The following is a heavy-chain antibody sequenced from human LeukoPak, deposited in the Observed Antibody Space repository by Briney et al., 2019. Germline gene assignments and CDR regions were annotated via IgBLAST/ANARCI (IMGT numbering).Heavy chain of an antibody. CDR2: IYHSGST. CDR1: GGSISSSNW. D-gene: IGHD6-13*01. V-gene: IGHV4-4*02. J-gene: IGHJ4*02. Sequence: SETLSLTCAVSGGSISSSNWWSWVRPPPGKGLEWIGGIYHSGSTNYNPSLKSRVTISVDKSKNQFSLRLSSVTAADTAVYYCARGLSSSWSHFDYWGQGTLVSVSS. CDR3: ARGLSSSWSHFDY.